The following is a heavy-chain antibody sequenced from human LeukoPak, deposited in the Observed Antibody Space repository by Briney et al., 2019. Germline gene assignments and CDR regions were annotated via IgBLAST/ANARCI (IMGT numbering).Heavy chain of an antibody. CDR3: ARVYQGVSLFDGIDY. CDR1: GFTFSSYS. J-gene: IGHJ4*02. Sequence: GSLRLSCAASGFTFSSYSMNWVRQAPGKGLEWVSYISSSSSTTYYADSVRGRFNISRDNAKNSLYLQMNRLRAEDTAVYYCARVYQGVSLFDGIDYWGQGTLVTVSS. D-gene: IGHD3-10*01. V-gene: IGHV3-48*01. CDR2: ISSSSSTT.